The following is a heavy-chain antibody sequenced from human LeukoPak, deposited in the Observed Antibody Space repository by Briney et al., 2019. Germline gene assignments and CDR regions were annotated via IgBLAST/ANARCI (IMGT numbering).Heavy chain of an antibody. CDR2: IYPNSGGT. CDR1: GYTFTGYY. D-gene: IGHD3-22*01. Sequence: GASVKVSCKASGYTFTGYYMHWVRQAPGQGLEWMGWIYPNSGGTNYAQKFQGRVTMTRDTSISTAYMELSRLRSDDTAVYYCARDGSSGYWDWFDPWGQGTLVTVSS. V-gene: IGHV1-2*02. J-gene: IGHJ5*02. CDR3: ARDGSSGYWDWFDP.